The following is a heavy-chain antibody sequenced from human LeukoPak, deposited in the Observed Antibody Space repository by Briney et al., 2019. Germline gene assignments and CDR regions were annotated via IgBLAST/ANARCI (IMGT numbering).Heavy chain of an antibody. D-gene: IGHD3-10*01. V-gene: IGHV3-7*03. CDR1: GFTFSSYA. CDR3: ARSLSGRFGEFGTFDY. CDR2: IKQDGSEK. Sequence: PGGSLRLSCAASGFTFSSYAMSWVRQAPGKGLEWVANIKQDGSEKYYVDSVKGRFTISRDNSKNTLYLQMNSLRAEDTAVYYCARSLSGRFGEFGTFDYWGQGTLVTVSS. J-gene: IGHJ4*02.